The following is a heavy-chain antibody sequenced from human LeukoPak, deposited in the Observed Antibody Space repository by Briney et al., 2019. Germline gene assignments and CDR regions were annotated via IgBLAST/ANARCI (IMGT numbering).Heavy chain of an antibody. Sequence: PSETLSLTCSVSSGFFSSYYWGWVRQPPGKGLEWIGRIYSIGTTHYNPSLKSRVTISIDTSTNKFYLNLTSVTAADTAVYYGERKGITPSSYFLDYWGRGTLVVVS. CDR3: ERKGITPSSYFLDY. J-gene: IGHJ4*02. CDR2: IYSIGTT. V-gene: IGHV4-4*07. CDR1: SGFFSSYY. D-gene: IGHD1-26*01.